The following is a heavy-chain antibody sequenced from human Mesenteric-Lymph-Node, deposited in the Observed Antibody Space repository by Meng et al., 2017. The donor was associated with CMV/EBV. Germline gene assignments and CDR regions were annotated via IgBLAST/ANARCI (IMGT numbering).Heavy chain of an antibody. CDR3: ARDGRDSNPDY. V-gene: IGHV3-11*04. CDR2: ISSSGSTI. J-gene: IGHJ4*02. Sequence: GGSLRLSCAGSGFTFSDYYMSWIRQAPGKGLEWVSYISSSGSTIYYSDSVKGRFTVSRDNAKNSLYLQMNSLRAEDTAVYYCARDGRDSNPDYWGQKTLVTVSS. CDR1: GFTFSDYY. D-gene: IGHD4-11*01.